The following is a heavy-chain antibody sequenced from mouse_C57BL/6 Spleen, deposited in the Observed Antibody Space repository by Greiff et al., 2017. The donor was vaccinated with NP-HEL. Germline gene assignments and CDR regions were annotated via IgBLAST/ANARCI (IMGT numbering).Heavy chain of an antibody. D-gene: IGHD1-1*01. CDR1: GFNIKDYY. CDR2: IDPEDGDT. V-gene: IGHV14-1*01. J-gene: IGHJ4*01. Sequence: VQLQQSGAELVRPGASVKLSCTASGFNIKDYYMHWVKQRPEQGLEWIGRIDPEDGDTEYAPKFQGKATMTADTSSNTAYLQLSSLTSEATAVYYCTQALLLRVYAMDYWGQGTSVTVSS. CDR3: TQALLLRVYAMDY.